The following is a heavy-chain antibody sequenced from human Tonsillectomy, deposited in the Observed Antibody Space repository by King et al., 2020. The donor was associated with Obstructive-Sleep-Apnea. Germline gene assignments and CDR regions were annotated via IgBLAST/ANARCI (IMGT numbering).Heavy chain of an antibody. Sequence: VQLQESGPGLVKPSETLSLTGTVSGYSISSGYYWGWIRQPPGKGLEWIGSIYHSGSTYYNPSLKSRVTISVDTSKNQFSLKLSSVTAADTAVYYCATHYTRDGPKTMLPGCGGVGHAQRGRVFPGRGGGGGSGSYYGFDWYFDLWGRGTLVTVSS. CDR2: IYHSGST. CDR1: GYSISSGYY. CDR3: ATHYTRDGPKTMLPGCGGVGHAQRGRVFPGRGGGGGSGSYYGFDWYFDL. J-gene: IGHJ2*01. D-gene: IGHD1-26*01. V-gene: IGHV4-38-2*02.